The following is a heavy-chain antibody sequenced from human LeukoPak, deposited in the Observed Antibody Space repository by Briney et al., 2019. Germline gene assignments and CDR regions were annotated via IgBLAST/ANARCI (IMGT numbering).Heavy chain of an antibody. CDR3: VRDPGYMYGNY. D-gene: IGHD5-18*01. V-gene: IGHV3-7*01. CDR2: IKQDGSEK. CDR1: GFTFSAYW. Sequence: GGSLRLSCAASGFTFSAYWMSWVRQAPGKGLEWVANIKQDGSEKYYVDSVKGRFTISRDNAKNSLYLQMNSLRAEDTAVYYCVRDPGYMYGNYWGQGTLVTVSS. J-gene: IGHJ4*02.